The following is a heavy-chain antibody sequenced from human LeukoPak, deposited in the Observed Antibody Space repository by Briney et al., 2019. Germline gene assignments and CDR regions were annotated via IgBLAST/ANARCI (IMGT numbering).Heavy chain of an antibody. J-gene: IGHJ4*02. CDR2: IYYSGST. CDR1: GGSISSGSYY. Sequence: SQTLSLTCNVSGGSISSGSYYWNWIRQPAGKGLEWIGYIYYSGSTNYNPSLKSRVTISVDTSKNQFSLKLSSVTAADTAVYYCASNAYYYDSSGYSTRTRFDYWGQGTLVTVSS. V-gene: IGHV4-61*10. CDR3: ASNAYYYDSSGYSTRTRFDY. D-gene: IGHD3-22*01.